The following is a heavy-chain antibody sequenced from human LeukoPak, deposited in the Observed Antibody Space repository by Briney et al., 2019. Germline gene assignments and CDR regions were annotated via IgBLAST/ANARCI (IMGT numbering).Heavy chain of an antibody. V-gene: IGHV2-70*11. Sequence: SGPSLAKPTPPLTLTCTFSGFALSTRGMCVSWIRQLSGKALECLARIDWDADKYPSTSLKTRLTISKGTSKDQVVLTMTNMDPVDTATYYCARGRWYVDYLGQGTLVTVSS. J-gene: IGHJ4*02. CDR2: IDWDADK. CDR1: GFALSTRGMC. CDR3: ARGRWYVDY. D-gene: IGHD6-13*01.